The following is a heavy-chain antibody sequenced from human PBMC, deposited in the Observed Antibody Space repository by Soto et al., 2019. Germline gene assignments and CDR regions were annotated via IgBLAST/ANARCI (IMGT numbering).Heavy chain of an antibody. CDR3: ARGIQMWLRLFDY. Sequence: VGSLRLSCAASGFTFSNHAFHWVRQAPGKGLEWVAVISYDGGSKYYVDSVKGRFTISRDNSKDTLYLQMNSLRPEDTAVYYCARGIQMWLRLFDYWGQGTLVTVSS. D-gene: IGHD5-18*01. J-gene: IGHJ4*02. CDR2: ISYDGGSK. CDR1: GFTFSNHA. V-gene: IGHV3-30-3*01.